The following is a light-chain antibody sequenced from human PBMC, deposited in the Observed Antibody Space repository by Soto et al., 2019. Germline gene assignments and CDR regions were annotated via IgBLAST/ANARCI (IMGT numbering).Light chain of an antibody. CDR1: QSISSW. CDR2: KAS. V-gene: IGKV1-5*03. CDR3: QQYNSYPT. J-gene: IGKJ4*01. Sequence: DIQMTQSPSTLSASVGDRVTITCRASQSISSWLAWYQQKPGKAPKLLIYKASSLESGVPSMFSGSGSGTEFTLNISSLQPDDFATYYFQQYNSYPTFGGGTKVEIK.